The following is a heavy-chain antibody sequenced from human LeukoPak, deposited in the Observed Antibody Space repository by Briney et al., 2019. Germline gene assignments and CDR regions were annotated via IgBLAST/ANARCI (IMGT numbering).Heavy chain of an antibody. CDR3: ARNGVWFGDDSLN. Sequence: GGSLRLSCEASGFTFTTYSMNWVRQAPGKGLEWVSYISSSGRTVYYADSVKGRFTISRDNAKNSLYLQMNSLRAEDTAVYYCARNGVWFGDDSLNWGQGTLVTVSS. D-gene: IGHD3-10*01. J-gene: IGHJ4*02. CDR1: GFTFTTYS. CDR2: ISSSGRTV. V-gene: IGHV3-48*04.